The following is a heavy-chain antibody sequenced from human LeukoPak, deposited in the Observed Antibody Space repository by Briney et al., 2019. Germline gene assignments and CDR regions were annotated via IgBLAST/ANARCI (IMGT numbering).Heavy chain of an antibody. D-gene: IGHD3-22*01. V-gene: IGHV3-30-3*01. CDR1: GFTFTNYA. CDR2: ISYDRSNK. CDR3: ARDSLYYYDSSGYVDY. J-gene: IGHJ4*02. Sequence: GRSLRLSCAASGFTFTNYAMHWVRQAPGKGLEWVAIISYDRSNKYYTDSVTGRFTISRDNSKNTLYLQMNSLRIEDTAVYYCARDSLYYYDSSGYVDYWGQGTLVTVSS.